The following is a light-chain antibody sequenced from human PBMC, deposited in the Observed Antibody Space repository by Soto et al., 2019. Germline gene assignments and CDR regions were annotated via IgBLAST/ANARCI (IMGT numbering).Light chain of an antibody. J-gene: IGKJ4*01. CDR3: QQSDSTPLT. CDR1: LRISKY. CDR2: GAS. V-gene: IGKV1-39*01. Sequence: DIKLTQSPSSLSASVGDRVTITCRASLRISKYLNWYQQRPGKAPKLLIYGASTLQTGVPSRFSGSGSGTDFTLTITNLQPEDSATYCCQQSDSTPLTFGGGTKLEI.